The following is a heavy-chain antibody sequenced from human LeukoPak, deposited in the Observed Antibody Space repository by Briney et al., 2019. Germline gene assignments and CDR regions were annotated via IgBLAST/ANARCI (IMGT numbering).Heavy chain of an antibody. CDR1: GYTFTSYD. V-gene: IGHV1-8*01. Sequence: GASVKVSCKASGYTFTSYDINWVRQAPGQGLEWMGWMNPTSGHTGYVQKFQGRITMTRDTSVSTAYMELNSLTSEDTAVYYCARNPVGVRKKHDLWGQGTLVIVSS. J-gene: IGHJ5*02. CDR2: MNPTSGHT. D-gene: IGHD3-10*01. CDR3: ARNPVGVRKKHDL.